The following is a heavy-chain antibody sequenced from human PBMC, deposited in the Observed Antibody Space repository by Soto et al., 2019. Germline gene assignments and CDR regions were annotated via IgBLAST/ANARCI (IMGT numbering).Heavy chain of an antibody. D-gene: IGHD2-2*01. V-gene: IGHV1-18*04. CDR2: ISGKTAKT. J-gene: IGHJ6*02. CDR3: ARVPREIILVGMDV. Sequence: QVQLVQSGAEVKKPGASVKVSCKASGYTFTSYGISWVRQAPGQGLEWMGWISGKTAKTNYAQNLQGRVTITTDTSTSTAYMELRSRRADDTAVYYCARVPREIILVGMDVWGQGTTGTVS. CDR1: GYTFTSYG.